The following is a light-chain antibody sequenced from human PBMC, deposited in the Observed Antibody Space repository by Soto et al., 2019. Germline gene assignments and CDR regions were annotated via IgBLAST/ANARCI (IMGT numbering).Light chain of an antibody. Sequence: DIQMTQSPSTLSASVGDRVTITCRASQSISSWVAWYLQKPGKAPKRLIYKASSLESGVPSRFSGSGSGTEFTLTISSLQPDDFATYYCQQYNSYSYNFGQGTKLEIK. J-gene: IGKJ2*01. CDR3: QQYNSYSYN. V-gene: IGKV1-5*03. CDR2: KAS. CDR1: QSISSW.